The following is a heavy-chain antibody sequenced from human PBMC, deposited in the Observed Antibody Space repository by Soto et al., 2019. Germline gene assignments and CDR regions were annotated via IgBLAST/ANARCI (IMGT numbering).Heavy chain of an antibody. CDR1: GYTFTVYY. CDR3: ARYCNNSDCRHLYYFDY. J-gene: IGHJ4*02. D-gene: IGHD2-8*01. V-gene: IGHV1-2*02. Sequence: ASVKVSCKASGYTFTVYYMHWVRQAPGQGLEWMGWINPKSGGTMYPQKFQGRVTMTWDTSISTAYMALTRLRSDDTAVYYCARYCNNSDCRHLYYFDYWGLGTLVTVSS. CDR2: INPKSGGT.